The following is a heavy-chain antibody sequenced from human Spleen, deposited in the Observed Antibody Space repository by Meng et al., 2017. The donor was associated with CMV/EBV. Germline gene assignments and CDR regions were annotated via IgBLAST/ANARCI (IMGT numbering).Heavy chain of an antibody. V-gene: IGHV3-21*01. J-gene: IGHJ4*02. Sequence: GGSLRLSCAASGFSFGSYSLNWVRQAPGKGLEWVSSISGSSNYIYYADSVKGRFTISRDNAKNSLFLQMSSLRAEDTAVYYCARDGRLRLRKYYFDFWGQGAQVTVSS. D-gene: IGHD5-12*01. CDR3: ARDGRLRLRKYYFDF. CDR1: GFSFGSYS. CDR2: ISGSSNYI.